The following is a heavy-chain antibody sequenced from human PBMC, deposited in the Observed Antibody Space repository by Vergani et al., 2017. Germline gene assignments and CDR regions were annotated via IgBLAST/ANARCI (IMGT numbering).Heavy chain of an antibody. V-gene: IGHV4-59*02. CDR1: GASVNSYY. J-gene: IGHJ4*02. D-gene: IGHD3-10*01. Sequence: QVKLQESGPGLVKPSETLSLTCTVSGASVNSYYWSWIRLPPGKGLDWMGYVSFRGDTLYDPSVKGRMTISLNTSSNQFSLYLTSVTAADTAVYYCARSRIYYGAGSPDYWGQGTLVTVSS. CDR2: VSFRGDT. CDR3: ARSRIYYGAGSPDY.